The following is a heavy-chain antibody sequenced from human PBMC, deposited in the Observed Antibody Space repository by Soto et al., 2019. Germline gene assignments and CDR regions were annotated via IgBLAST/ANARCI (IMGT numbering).Heavy chain of an antibody. J-gene: IGHJ6*02. Sequence: PSETLSLACTVSGGSIRSSSYYWGWIRQPPGKGLDWSGSIYYSGSTYYNPSLKSRVTISVDTSKNQFSLKLSSVTAADTAVYYCARLSRQRDCSGGSCYSGYYYGMDVWGQGTTVTVSS. CDR3: ARLSRQRDCSGGSCYSGYYYGMDV. CDR2: IYYSGST. CDR1: GGSIRSSSYY. D-gene: IGHD2-15*01. V-gene: IGHV4-39*01.